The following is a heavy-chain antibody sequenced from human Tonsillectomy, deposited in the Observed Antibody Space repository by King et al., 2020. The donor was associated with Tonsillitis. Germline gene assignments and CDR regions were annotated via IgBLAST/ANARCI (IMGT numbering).Heavy chain of an antibody. CDR2: IGTAGDT. J-gene: IGHJ4*02. CDR1: GFTFSSYD. Sequence: VQLVESGGGLVQPGGSLRLSCAASGFTFSSYDMHWVRQATGKGLEWVSAIGTAGDTYYPGSVKGRFTISRENAKNALYLQMNSLRAGDTAVYYCARGTGRSGLGLVDFWGQGPLVTVSS. D-gene: IGHD6-19*01. V-gene: IGHV3-13*01. CDR3: ARGTGRSGLGLVDF.